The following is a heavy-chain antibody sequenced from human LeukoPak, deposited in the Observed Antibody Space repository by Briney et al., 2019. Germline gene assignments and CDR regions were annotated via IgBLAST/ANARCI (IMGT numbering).Heavy chain of an antibody. D-gene: IGHD3-10*01. CDR2: VYTSGSA. V-gene: IGHV4-61*02. CDR1: GGSVRSGNYY. J-gene: IGHJ4*02. Sequence: SXXLSLTCTVSGGSVRSGNYYWGWIRQPAGKGLEWIGRVYTSGSADYNPSLKSRVTISLDTSKNQFSLTLTSVTAADTAVYYCARGSYGSGTRGQGTLVTVSS. CDR3: ARGSYGSGT.